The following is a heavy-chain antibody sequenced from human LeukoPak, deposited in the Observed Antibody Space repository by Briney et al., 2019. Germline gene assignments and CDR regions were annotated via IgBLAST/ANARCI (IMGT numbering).Heavy chain of an antibody. CDR1: GFTVSSNY. CDR2: TYSGSDT. J-gene: IGHJ4*01. Sequence: GGSLRLSCAASGFTVSSNYMSWVRQAPGKGLEWVSVTYSGSDTYYADSVKGRFTISRDNSKNTLYLQMNSLRAEDTAVYYCARLGMIQAYSTEDYWGQGTLVTVSS. CDR3: ARLGMIQAYSTEDY. V-gene: IGHV3-53*01. D-gene: IGHD6-13*01.